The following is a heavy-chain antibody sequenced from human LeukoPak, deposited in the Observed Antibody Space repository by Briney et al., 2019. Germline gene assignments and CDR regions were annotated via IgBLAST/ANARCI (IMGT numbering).Heavy chain of an antibody. D-gene: IGHD6-19*01. V-gene: IGHV3-13*01. CDR2: IGTAGDT. J-gene: IGHJ4*02. CDR3: AREPSWLVRSYYFDY. Sequence: GGSLRLSCAASGFTFSSYDMHWVRQATGKGLEWVSAIGTAGDTYYPGSVKGRFTISRENAKNSLYLQMNSLRAEDTAVYYCAREPSWLVRSYYFDYWGQGTLVTVSS. CDR1: GFTFSSYD.